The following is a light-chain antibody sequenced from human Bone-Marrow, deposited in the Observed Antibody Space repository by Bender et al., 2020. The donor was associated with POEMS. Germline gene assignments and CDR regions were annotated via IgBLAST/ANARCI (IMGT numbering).Light chain of an antibody. CDR1: NLGHKF. CDR2: QTD. J-gene: IGLJ1*01. Sequence: YEVTQPPSLSVSPGQTATLTCSGDNLGHKFVCWYHQKPGQTPLLVLCQTDERPGGTAARFCGSRSGNTATLTISGAQAVDEGDYYCQAWDTTTELVFGTGTTLSVL. V-gene: IGLV3-1*01. CDR3: QAWDTTTELV.